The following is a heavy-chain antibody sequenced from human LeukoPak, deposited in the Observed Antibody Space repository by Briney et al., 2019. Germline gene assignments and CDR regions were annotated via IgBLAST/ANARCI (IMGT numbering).Heavy chain of an antibody. CDR1: GYAFTGYY. CDR2: INPNSGGT. CDR3: ARVSSGWHPFDP. D-gene: IGHD6-19*01. J-gene: IGHJ5*02. Sequence: ASVKVSCKASGYAFTGYYMHWVRQAPGQGLEWMGWINPNSGGTNYAQKFQGRVTMTRDTSISTAYMELSRLRSDDTAVYYCARVSSGWHPFDPWGQGTLVTVSS. V-gene: IGHV1-2*02.